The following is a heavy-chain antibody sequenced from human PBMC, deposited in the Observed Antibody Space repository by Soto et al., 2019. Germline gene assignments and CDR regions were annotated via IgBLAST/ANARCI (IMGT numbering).Heavy chain of an antibody. D-gene: IGHD1-1*01. J-gene: IGHJ4*02. CDR1: GFRFSVHG. V-gene: IGHV3-30*03. Sequence: HPGGSLRLSCAAAGFRFSVHGMHWVRQAPGKGLEWMVVISNGGNTKYYADSVKGRFTISRDNTKNTLYLQMNSLRSADTAVSYCATVREATTIDLCTRGQETLVTISS. CDR2: ISNGGNTK. CDR3: ATVREATTIDLCT.